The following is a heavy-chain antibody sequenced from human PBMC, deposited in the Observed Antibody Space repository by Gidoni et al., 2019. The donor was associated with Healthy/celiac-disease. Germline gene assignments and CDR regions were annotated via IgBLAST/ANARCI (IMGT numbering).Heavy chain of an antibody. CDR3: ARARTTRIVGATTFDY. CDR1: GFPFSSYS. D-gene: IGHD1-26*01. J-gene: IGHJ4*02. V-gene: IGHV3-21*01. Sequence: EVQLVESGGGLVKPGGSLRLSRAASGFPFSSYSMNWVRPAPGKGLAWVASISSISSYIYYGESVKGRFTISRDNDKNSLDLQMNSLRAEDTAVYYCARARTTRIVGATTFDYWGQGTLVTVSS. CDR2: ISSISSYI.